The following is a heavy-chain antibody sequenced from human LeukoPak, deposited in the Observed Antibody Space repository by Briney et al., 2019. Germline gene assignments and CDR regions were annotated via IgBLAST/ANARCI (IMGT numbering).Heavy chain of an antibody. CDR3: AKLSSYWSFDY. CDR2: INSDGKIT. J-gene: IGHJ4*02. Sequence: GGSLRLSCAASGFTFDNYWMHWVRQAPGGGLVWVSGINSDGKITSYADSVKGRFTISRDNAKSTLFLQMNSLRVEDTAVYYCAKLSSYWSFDYWGQGSLVTVSS. V-gene: IGHV3-74*01. D-gene: IGHD6-13*01. CDR1: GFTFDNYW.